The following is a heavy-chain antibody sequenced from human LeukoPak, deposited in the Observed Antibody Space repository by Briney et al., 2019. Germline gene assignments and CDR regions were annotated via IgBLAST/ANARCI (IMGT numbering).Heavy chain of an antibody. J-gene: IGHJ4*02. D-gene: IGHD6-19*01. CDR1: GFTFSNYA. CDR2: INWNSGTI. V-gene: IGHV3-9*03. Sequence: GGSLRLSCAASGFTFSNYAMHWVRQALGKGLEWVSGINWNSGTIAYADSVKGRFTISRDSAKNSLYLQMNSLRVEDMALYYCAKSSSGWYESFAYWGQGTLVTVSS. CDR3: AKSSSGWYESFAY.